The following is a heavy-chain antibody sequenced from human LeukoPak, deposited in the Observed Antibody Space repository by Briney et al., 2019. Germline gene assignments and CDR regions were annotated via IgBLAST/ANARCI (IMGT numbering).Heavy chain of an antibody. CDR1: GFTFSSDG. CDR3: AKSYDSSGYYPDY. CDR2: ISYDGSNK. Sequence: PGGSLRLSCAASGFTFSSDGMHWVRQAPGKGLEWVAVISYDGSNKYYADSVKGRFTISRDNSKNTLYLQMNSLRAEDTAVYYCAKSYDSSGYYPDYWGQGTLVTVSS. D-gene: IGHD3-22*01. J-gene: IGHJ4*02. V-gene: IGHV3-30*18.